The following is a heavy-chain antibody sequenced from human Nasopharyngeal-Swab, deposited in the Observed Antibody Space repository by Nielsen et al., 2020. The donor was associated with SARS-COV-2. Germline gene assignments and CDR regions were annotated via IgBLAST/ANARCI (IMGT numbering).Heavy chain of an antibody. D-gene: IGHD2-2*01. CDR2: VSQGGGT. CDR3: ARGGAGVVPSPVLGLGPYYSYYYMEV. Sequence: WIRQPPGKGLEWIGEVSQGGGTNYNPSLKNRVTISVATSKNQFSLKLSSVTAAETAVYYCARGGAGVVPSPVLGLGPYYSYYYMEVWGKGTTVTVSS. V-gene: IGHV4-34*01. J-gene: IGHJ6*03.